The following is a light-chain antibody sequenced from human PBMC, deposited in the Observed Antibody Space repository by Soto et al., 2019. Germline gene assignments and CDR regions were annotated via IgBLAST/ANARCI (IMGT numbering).Light chain of an antibody. CDR1: SSDVGGYNY. CDR3: SSYTSSSIDYV. Sequence: QSALTQPASVSGSPGQSSTISGTGTSSDVGGYNYVSCYQQHPGKAPKLMIYEVSNRPSGVSNRFSGSNSGNTASLAIAGLQAEDEADYYCSSYTSSSIDYVFGPGTKLTVL. J-gene: IGLJ1*01. V-gene: IGLV2-14*01. CDR2: EVS.